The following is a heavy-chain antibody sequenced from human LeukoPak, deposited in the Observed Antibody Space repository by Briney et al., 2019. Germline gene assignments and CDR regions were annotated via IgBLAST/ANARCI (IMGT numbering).Heavy chain of an antibody. Sequence: PGRSLRLSCAASGFTFSDYGMHWVRQAPGKGLEWVAVISYDGSNKYYADSVKGRFTISRDNSKNTLYLQMNSLRAEDTAVYYCARESYYYDSSGYQRSLPGDYWGQGTLGTVSS. V-gene: IGHV3-30*03. J-gene: IGHJ4*02. CDR2: ISYDGSNK. CDR1: GFTFSDYG. CDR3: ARESYYYDSSGYQRSLPGDY. D-gene: IGHD3-22*01.